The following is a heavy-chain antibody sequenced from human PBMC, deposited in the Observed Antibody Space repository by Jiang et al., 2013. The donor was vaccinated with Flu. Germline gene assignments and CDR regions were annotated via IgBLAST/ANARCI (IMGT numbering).Heavy chain of an antibody. CDR3: LAVGVVVATPLDY. CDR2: IYHSGIT. CDR1: GYSITSGYY. D-gene: IGHD2-15*01. V-gene: IGHV4-38-2*02. Sequence: PGLVKPSETLSLTCTVSGYSITSGYYWGWVRQPPGKGLEWIGNIYHSGITYYNPSLKSRVTISVDASTNQFSLNLTSVTAEDTAMYYCLAVGVVVATPLDYWGQGTLVTVSS. J-gene: IGHJ4*02.